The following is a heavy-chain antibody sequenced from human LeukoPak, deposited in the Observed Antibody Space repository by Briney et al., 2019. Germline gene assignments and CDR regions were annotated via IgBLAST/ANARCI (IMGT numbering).Heavy chain of an antibody. D-gene: IGHD3-22*01. CDR2: IYYSGST. CDR1: GGSISSYY. CDR3: ARHQGGRKSDYYDSSRVAAAAGFDP. J-gene: IGHJ5*02. V-gene: IGHV4-59*08. Sequence: SETLSLTCTVSGGSISSYYWSWIRQPPGKGLEWIGYIYYSGSTNYNPSLKSRVTISVDTSKNQFSLKLSSVTAADTAVYYCARHQGGRKSDYYDSSRVAAAAGFDPWGQGTLVTVSS.